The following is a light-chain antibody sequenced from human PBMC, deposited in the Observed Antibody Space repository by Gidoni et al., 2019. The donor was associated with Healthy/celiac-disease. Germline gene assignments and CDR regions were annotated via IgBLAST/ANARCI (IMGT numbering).Light chain of an antibody. V-gene: IGKV3-20*01. Sequence: EIVLTQSPGTLSFSPGERATLSCRASQSVSSSYLAWYQQKPGHAPRLLIYGASSRATGIPDRFSGSGSGTDFTLTISRLEPEDFAVYYCQQYGSSSETFGQGTKVEIK. J-gene: IGKJ1*01. CDR2: GAS. CDR3: QQYGSSSET. CDR1: QSVSSSY.